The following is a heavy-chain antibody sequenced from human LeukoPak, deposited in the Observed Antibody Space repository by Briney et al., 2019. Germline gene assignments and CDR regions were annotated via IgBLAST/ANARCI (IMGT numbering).Heavy chain of an antibody. J-gene: IGHJ6*03. CDR3: ARDPYNGAYSEGYYYYYMDV. D-gene: IGHD1-1*01. CDR2: ISGSGGST. CDR1: GFTFSSYW. V-gene: IGHV3-23*01. Sequence: PGGSLRLSCAASGFTFSSYWMSWVRQAPGKGLEWVSAISGSGGSTYYADSVKGRFTISRDNSKNTLYLQMNSLRVEDTAIYYCARDPYNGAYSEGYYYYYMDVWGKGTTVTASS.